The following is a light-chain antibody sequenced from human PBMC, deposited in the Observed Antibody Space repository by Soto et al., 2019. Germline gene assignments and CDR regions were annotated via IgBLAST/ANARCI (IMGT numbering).Light chain of an antibody. CDR1: QSISSSY. Sequence: EIVLTQSPGTLSLSPGERATLSCRASQSISSSYLAWYQQRPGQAPRLLIFGASYRATGIPDRFSGSGSGTDFTLTISRLEPVDFAVYYCQQYSSSPPEFTFGPGTRVDSK. J-gene: IGKJ3*01. CDR2: GAS. CDR3: QQYSSSPPEFT. V-gene: IGKV3-20*01.